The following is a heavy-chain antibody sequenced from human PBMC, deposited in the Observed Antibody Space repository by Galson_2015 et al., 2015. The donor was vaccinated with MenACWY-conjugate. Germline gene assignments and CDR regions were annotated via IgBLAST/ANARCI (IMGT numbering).Heavy chain of an antibody. J-gene: IGHJ4*02. CDR3: ARDVALGGFDY. D-gene: IGHD2-15*01. CDR2: IKQDGSEK. Sequence: SLRLSCEGSGLTFSNYWMNWVRQAPGKGLEWVGSIKQDGSEKNYVDSVKGRFTFSRDNAKNSLYLQMNSLRAEDTAVYYCARDVALGGFDYWGQGTRVTVSS. V-gene: IGHV3-7*03. CDR1: GLTFSNYW.